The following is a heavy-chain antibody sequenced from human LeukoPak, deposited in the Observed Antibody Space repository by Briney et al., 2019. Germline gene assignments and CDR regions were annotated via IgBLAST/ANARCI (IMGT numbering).Heavy chain of an antibody. CDR1: GFTVSSNY. J-gene: IGHJ4*02. V-gene: IGHV3-11*01. Sequence: PGGSLRLSCAASGFTVSSNYMSWIRQAPGKGLEWVSYISSSGSTIYYADSVKGRFTISRDNAKNSLYLQMNSLRAEDTAVYYCAREYRTNFDYWGQGTLVTVSS. D-gene: IGHD3-16*02. CDR2: ISSSGSTI. CDR3: AREYRTNFDY.